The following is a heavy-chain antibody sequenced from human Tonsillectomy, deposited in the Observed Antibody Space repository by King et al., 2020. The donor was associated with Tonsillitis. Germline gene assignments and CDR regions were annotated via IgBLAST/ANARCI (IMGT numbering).Heavy chain of an antibody. D-gene: IGHD3-16*01. Sequence: QLQESGTGLVKPSETLSLTCTVSGGSITNYYWSLIRQPPGKGLEWIGYISYSGRTSYNPSLKSRVTISVDTSKNQFSLKLNSVTAADTAVYYCARIYGPFDYWGQGTLVTVSS. CDR1: GGSITNYY. J-gene: IGHJ4*02. CDR2: ISYSGRT. CDR3: ARIYGPFDY. V-gene: IGHV4-59*01.